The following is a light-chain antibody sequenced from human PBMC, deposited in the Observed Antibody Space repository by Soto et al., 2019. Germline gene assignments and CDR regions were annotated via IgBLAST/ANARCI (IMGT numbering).Light chain of an antibody. J-gene: IGKJ1*01. V-gene: IGKV1-9*01. CDR2: AAT. Sequence: DIQLTQSPSTLSASVGDRVPITCRASQGISNFLAWYQQKPVKAPKLLLFAATSLKSGVASRFSGSGSGTEFTLTITSLQPEYFATYCCQQFHSYPRTFGQGTKVDIK. CDR3: QQFHSYPRT. CDR1: QGISNF.